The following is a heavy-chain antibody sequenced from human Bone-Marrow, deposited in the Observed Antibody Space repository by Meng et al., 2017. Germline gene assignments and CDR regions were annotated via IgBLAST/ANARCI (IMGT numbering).Heavy chain of an antibody. CDR1: GFSLSTSGVG. V-gene: IGHV2-5*02. J-gene: IGHJ5*02. D-gene: IGHD3-3*01. Sequence: SGPTLVKPTQTLTLTCTFSGFSLSTSGVGEGWIRQPPGKALEWLALIYWDDDKRYSPSLKSRLTITKDTSKNQVVLTMTNMDPVDTATYYCAHSLNYYDFWSGHIRGWFDPWGQGTLVTVSS. CDR2: IYWDDDK. CDR3: AHSLNYYDFWSGHIRGWFDP.